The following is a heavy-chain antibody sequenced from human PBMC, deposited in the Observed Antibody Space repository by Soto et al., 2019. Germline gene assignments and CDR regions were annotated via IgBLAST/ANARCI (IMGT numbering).Heavy chain of an antibody. V-gene: IGHV4-31*03. Sequence: SESLSPPCTVSGGTINPFYNHWIWILHHTGKGLEWIGFISYSGSTYYNPSLMSRLTISLDTSTNRFSLKLTSVTAADTAVYCCATQEAARSEPWFDPWGQGTLATVS. CDR3: ATQEAARSEPWFDP. J-gene: IGHJ5*02. CDR2: ISYSGST. D-gene: IGHD6-6*01. CDR1: GGTINPFYNH.